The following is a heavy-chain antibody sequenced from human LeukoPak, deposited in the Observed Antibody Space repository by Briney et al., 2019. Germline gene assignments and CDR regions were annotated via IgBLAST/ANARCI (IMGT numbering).Heavy chain of an antibody. CDR3: AKGGRDGYNRCPSRSPFDY. CDR2: ISHDGTNK. J-gene: IGHJ4*02. CDR1: GFTFNSYG. V-gene: IGHV3-30*18. Sequence: PGRSLRLSCAASGFTFNSYGMHWVRQAPGKGLEWVALISHDGTNKFYADSVKGRFTISRDNSNNTLDLQMNSLRAEDTAVYYCAKGGRDGYNRCPSRSPFDYWGQGTLVTVSS. D-gene: IGHD1-1*01.